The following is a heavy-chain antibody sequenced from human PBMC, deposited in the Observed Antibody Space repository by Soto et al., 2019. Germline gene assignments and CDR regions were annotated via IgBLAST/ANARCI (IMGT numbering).Heavy chain of an antibody. CDR2: IYPGDSDT. CDR3: ARQGTLYDIFTGYSSPSFDY. V-gene: IGHV5-51*01. Sequence: GESLKISCKGSGYSFTSYWIGWVRQMPGKGLEWMGIIYPGDSDTRYSPSFQGQVTISADKSISTAYLQWGSLKASDTAMYYCARQGTLYDIFTGYSSPSFDYWGQGTLVIVSS. CDR1: GYSFTSYW. D-gene: IGHD3-9*01. J-gene: IGHJ4*02.